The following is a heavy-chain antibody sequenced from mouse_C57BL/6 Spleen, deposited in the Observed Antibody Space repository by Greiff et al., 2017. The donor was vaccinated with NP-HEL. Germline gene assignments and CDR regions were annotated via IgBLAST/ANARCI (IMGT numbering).Heavy chain of an antibody. CDR2: IWTGGGT. J-gene: IGHJ2*01. V-gene: IGHV2-9-1*01. CDR1: GFSLTSYA. Sequence: VKLVESGPGLVAPSQSLSITCTVSGFSLTSYAISWVRQPPGKGLEWLGVIWTGGGTNYNSALKSRLSISKDNSKSQVFLKMNSLQTDDTARYYCARNAGYYGSSYLDYWGQGTTLTVSS. CDR3: ARNAGYYGSSYLDY. D-gene: IGHD1-1*01.